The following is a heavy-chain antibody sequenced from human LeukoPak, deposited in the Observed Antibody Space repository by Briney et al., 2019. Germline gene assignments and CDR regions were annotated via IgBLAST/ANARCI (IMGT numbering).Heavy chain of an antibody. CDR2: IWYDGSNQ. V-gene: IGHV3-33*01. D-gene: IGHD3-10*01. J-gene: IGHJ3*02. CDR1: GFTFGAYG. Sequence: GGSLRLSCAASGFTFGAYGMHWVRQAPGKGLEWVAVIWYDGSNQYYVDSVEGRFTISRDNSKNTVHLQMNSLRVEDTAVYYCAREQYGSDDALDIWGERTMVTVSS. CDR3: AREQYGSDDALDI.